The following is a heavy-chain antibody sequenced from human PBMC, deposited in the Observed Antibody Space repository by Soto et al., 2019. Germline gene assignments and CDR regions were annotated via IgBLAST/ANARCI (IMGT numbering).Heavy chain of an antibody. CDR1: GFTFSSYS. V-gene: IGHV3-21*01. Sequence: EVQLVESGGGLVKPGGSLRLSCAASGFTFSSYSMNWVRQAPGQGLEWVSSISSSTSYIYYADSVKGRFTISRDNAKNSLYLQMNRLRAEDTAVYYCARLGSVTTFSWSDYYYGMDVWGQGTTVTVSS. CDR2: ISSSTSYI. CDR3: ARLGSVTTFSWSDYYYGMDV. D-gene: IGHD4-17*01. J-gene: IGHJ6*02.